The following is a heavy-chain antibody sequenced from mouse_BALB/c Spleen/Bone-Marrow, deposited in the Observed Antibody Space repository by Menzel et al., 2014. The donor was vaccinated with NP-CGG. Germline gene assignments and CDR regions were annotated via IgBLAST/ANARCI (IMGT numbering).Heavy chain of an antibody. CDR2: IWAGGST. Sequence: VKVVESGPGLVAPSQILSITCTVSGFSLTNYGVHWVRQPPGKGLEWLGVIWAGGSTNYNSALMSRLSISKDSSKSQVFLKMNSLQTDDTAMYYCARVTSSAVGAMDYWGQGTSVTVSS. CDR1: GFSLTNYG. CDR3: ARVTSSAVGAMDY. V-gene: IGHV2-9*02. D-gene: IGHD3-2*02. J-gene: IGHJ4*01.